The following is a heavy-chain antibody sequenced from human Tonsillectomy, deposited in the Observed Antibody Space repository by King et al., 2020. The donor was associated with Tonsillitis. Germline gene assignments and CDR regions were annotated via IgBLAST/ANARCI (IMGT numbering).Heavy chain of an antibody. Sequence: VQLVETGGGLIQPGGSLRLSCAASGFTASSNYMSWVRQAPGKGLEWVSIIYSGGDTYYADSVKGRFTISRDASKNTLYLQMNTLRAEDTAVYYCARTDPYSSGWGFDYWGQGTLVTVSS. J-gene: IGHJ4*02. CDR2: IYSGGDT. V-gene: IGHV3-53*02. CDR3: ARTDPYSSGWGFDY. D-gene: IGHD6-19*01. CDR1: GFTASSNY.